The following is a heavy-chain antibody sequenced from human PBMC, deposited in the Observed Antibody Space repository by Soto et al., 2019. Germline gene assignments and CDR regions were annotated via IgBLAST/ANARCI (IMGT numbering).Heavy chain of an antibody. CDR1: GFTFDDYA. D-gene: IGHD2-2*01. J-gene: IGHJ4*02. CDR3: AKGGQLLTEGGGY. V-gene: IGHV3-9*01. CDR2: ISWNSGSI. Sequence: EVQLVESGGGLVQPGRSLRLSCAASGFTFDDYAMHWVRQAPGKGLEGVSGISWNSGSIGYADSVKGRLTISRDNDKNAQYLQMNSLTAEDTALYYCAKGGQLLTEGGGYWGQGTLVTVSS.